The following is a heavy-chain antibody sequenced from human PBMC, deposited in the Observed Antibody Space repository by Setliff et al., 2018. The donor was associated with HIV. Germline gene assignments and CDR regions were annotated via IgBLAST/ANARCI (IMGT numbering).Heavy chain of an antibody. CDR2: IYHSGST. V-gene: IGHV4-38-2*01. Sequence: SETLSLTCAVSGYSISSGYYWGWIRQPPGKGLEWIGSIYHSGSTYYNPSLKSRVTISVDTSKNQFSLKLSSVTAADTAVYYCASHRVIAVAGNFDYWGQGTLVTVSS. D-gene: IGHD6-19*01. CDR3: ASHRVIAVAGNFDY. CDR1: GYSISSGYY. J-gene: IGHJ4*02.